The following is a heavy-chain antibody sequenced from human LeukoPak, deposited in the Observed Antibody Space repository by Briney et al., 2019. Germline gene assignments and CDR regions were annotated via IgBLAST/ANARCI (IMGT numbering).Heavy chain of an antibody. Sequence: PGGSLRLSCAASGFTFSSYAMSWVRQAPGKGLEWVSTITNSGGSTYYADSVKGRFTISRDNAKNSLYLQMNSLRAEDTAVYYCARSGSYYGAFDIWGQGTMVTVSS. CDR3: ARSGSYYGAFDI. CDR2: ITNSGGST. D-gene: IGHD1-26*01. V-gene: IGHV3-23*01. J-gene: IGHJ3*02. CDR1: GFTFSSYA.